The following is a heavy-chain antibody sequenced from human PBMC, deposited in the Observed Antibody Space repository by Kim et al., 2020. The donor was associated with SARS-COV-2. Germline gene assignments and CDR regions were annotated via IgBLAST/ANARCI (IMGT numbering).Heavy chain of an antibody. D-gene: IGHD4-17*01. CDR2: NT. V-gene: IGHV1-8*01. Sequence: NTAYAQKVQGRVTMTRHTSMSTAYMELSSLRSEDTAVYYCARRLRPHMDVWGQGTTVTVSS. J-gene: IGHJ6*02. CDR3: ARRLRPHMDV.